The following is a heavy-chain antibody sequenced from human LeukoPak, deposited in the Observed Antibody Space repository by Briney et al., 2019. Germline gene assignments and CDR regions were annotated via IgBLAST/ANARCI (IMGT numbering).Heavy chain of an antibody. CDR1: GGSFSGYY. V-gene: IGHV4-34*01. J-gene: IGHJ4*02. CDR2: INHSGST. CDR3: AANNPVVPAAMPLGY. D-gene: IGHD2-2*01. Sequence: SETPSLTCAVYGGSFSGYYWSWIRQPPGKGLEWIGEINHSGSTNYNPSLKSRVTISVDTSKNQFSLKLSSVTAADTAVYYCAANNPVVPAAMPLGYWGQGTLVTVSS.